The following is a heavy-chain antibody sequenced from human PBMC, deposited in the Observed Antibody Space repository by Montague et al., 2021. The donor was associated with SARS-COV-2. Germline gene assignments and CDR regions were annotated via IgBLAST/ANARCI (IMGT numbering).Heavy chain of an antibody. J-gene: IGHJ4*02. D-gene: IGHD6-13*01. Sequence: SETLSLTCTVSGGSINTPNHYWGWIRQPPGKGLEWVGSMSYSGSSYYNPSLRRRPTISVDTSKNQFSLRLSSVTAADTAVYCCARLLAATGHFDFWGQGTLVTVSS. V-gene: IGHV4-39*01. CDR1: GGSINTPNHY. CDR3: ARLLAATGHFDF. CDR2: MSYSGSS.